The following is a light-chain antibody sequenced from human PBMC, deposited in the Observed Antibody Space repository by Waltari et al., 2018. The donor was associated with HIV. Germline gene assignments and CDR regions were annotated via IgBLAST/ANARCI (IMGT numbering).Light chain of an antibody. V-gene: IGLV3-10*01. CDR1: ASPKRY. CDR2: EDT. Sequence: SYELTQPPSVSVSPGHTARITCSGDASPKRYAYWYQQKSGQAPVLDIHEDTKRPSAIPRRFSGSSSGTVATLTISGAQVEDEADYYCFSTDISGAQRVFGGGTKLTVL. J-gene: IGLJ2*01. CDR3: FSTDISGAQRV.